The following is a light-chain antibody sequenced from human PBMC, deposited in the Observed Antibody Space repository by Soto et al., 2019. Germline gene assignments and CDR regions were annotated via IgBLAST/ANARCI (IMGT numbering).Light chain of an antibody. CDR2: GVS. CDR1: QSVSRY. V-gene: IGKV3-11*01. CDR3: QQRSNWRMYT. Sequence: EIVLTQSPATLSLSPGERATLSCRASQSVSRYLAWFQQKPGQAPRLLIYGVSNRATGIPARFSGSGSGTDFTLTISSREPEDFEVYYCQQRSNWRMYTFGQGTKLEIK. J-gene: IGKJ2*01.